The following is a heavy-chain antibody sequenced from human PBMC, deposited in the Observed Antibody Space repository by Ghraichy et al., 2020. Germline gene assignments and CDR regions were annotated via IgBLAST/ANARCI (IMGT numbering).Heavy chain of an antibody. D-gene: IGHD6-19*01. J-gene: IGHJ5*02. CDR2: VHDSGTT. CDR1: GGSISGYF. V-gene: IGHV4-59*01. Sequence: SETLSLTCTVSGGSISGYFWSWIRQPPGKGLEWIGYVHDSGTTKYNPSLESRVTISVDTSKNQFSLKVNSMTPADTAVYYCARDKGSSGWPPRANWFDPWGQGTLVTVSS. CDR3: ARDKGSSGWPPRANWFDP.